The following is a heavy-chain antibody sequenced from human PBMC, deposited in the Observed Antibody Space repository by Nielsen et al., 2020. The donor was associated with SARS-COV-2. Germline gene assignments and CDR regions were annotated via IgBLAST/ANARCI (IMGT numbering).Heavy chain of an antibody. J-gene: IGHJ6*02. Sequence: LSLTCAASGFPFSNYGMHWVRQAPGKGLEWVAVIWYDGSHKYFADSVKGRFTVSRDNSKNTLYLQMNSLGAEDTAVYYCAKDQDYYDLSAPGDVWGQGTTVTVSS. CDR1: GFPFSNYG. CDR2: IWYDGSHK. CDR3: AKDQDYYDLSAPGDV. V-gene: IGHV3-33*06. D-gene: IGHD3-22*01.